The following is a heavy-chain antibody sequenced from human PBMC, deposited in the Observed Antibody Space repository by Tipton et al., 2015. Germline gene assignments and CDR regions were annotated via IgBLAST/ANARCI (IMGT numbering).Heavy chain of an antibody. Sequence: LRLSCAVYGGSFSGYYWTWIRQPPGKGLEWIGEINHSGGTKYNPSLKSRVTMSVDTSKKQFSLKLDSVTAADTAVYYCARDFTPYDYYALDVWGQGTTVTVSS. CDR2: INHSGGT. V-gene: IGHV4-34*01. CDR1: GGSFSGYY. CDR3: ARDFTPYDYYALDV. J-gene: IGHJ6*02. D-gene: IGHD2/OR15-2a*01.